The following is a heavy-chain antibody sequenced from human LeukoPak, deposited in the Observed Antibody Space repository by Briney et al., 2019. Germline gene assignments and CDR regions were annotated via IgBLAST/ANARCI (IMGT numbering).Heavy chain of an antibody. V-gene: IGHV4-34*01. D-gene: IGHD3-16*01. CDR1: GGPFRLYY. J-gene: IGHJ6*03. CDR3: AINVWSLDYYYYSMDV. CDR2: INHSGST. Sequence: SETLSLTCDVNGGPFRLYYWNWARQPPGKGLEWIGEINHSGSTNYNPSLESRVTISVDTSKNQFSLKLTSVTAADTAVYFCAINVWSLDYYYYSMDVWGKGTTVTVSS.